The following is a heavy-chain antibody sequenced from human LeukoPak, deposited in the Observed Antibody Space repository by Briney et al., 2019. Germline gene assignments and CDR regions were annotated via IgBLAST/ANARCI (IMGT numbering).Heavy chain of an antibody. V-gene: IGHV1-18*01. J-gene: IGHJ3*02. Sequence: ASVKVSCKASGYTFSSYGVSWVRQAPGQGLERLGWISGYNGNTNYAQKLQGRVTMTTDTSTSTAYMELRSLRSDDTAMYYCASYYYGSGSYYNAGGFDIWGQGTMVTVSS. D-gene: IGHD3-10*01. CDR1: GYTFSSYG. CDR3: ASYYYGSGSYYNAGGFDI. CDR2: ISGYNGNT.